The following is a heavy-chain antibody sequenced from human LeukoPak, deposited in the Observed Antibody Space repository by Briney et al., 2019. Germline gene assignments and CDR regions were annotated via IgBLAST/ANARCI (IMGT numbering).Heavy chain of an antibody. D-gene: IGHD1-26*01. CDR3: AKDIGGGSYFDY. Sequence: PGGSLRLSCAASGFTFDDYGMHWVRQAPGKGLEWVSLISWDGGSPFYADSVKGRFTISRDNSKNSLYLQMNSLRAEDTALYYCAKDIGGGSYFDYWGQRTLVTVSS. CDR1: GFTFDDYG. V-gene: IGHV3-43D*03. J-gene: IGHJ4*02. CDR2: ISWDGGSP.